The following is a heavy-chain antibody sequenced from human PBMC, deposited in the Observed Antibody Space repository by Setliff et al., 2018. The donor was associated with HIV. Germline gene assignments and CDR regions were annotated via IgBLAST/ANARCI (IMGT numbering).Heavy chain of an antibody. CDR1: GFTFSDHY. CDR3: TRVDSNYEKFDC. V-gene: IGHV3-72*01. J-gene: IGHJ4*02. Sequence: PGGSLRLSCAASGFTFSDHYMDWVRQAPGKGLEWVGRTTNKADSYNTNYAASVKGRFTIARDDSKNSLYLQMNSLKTEDTAVYYCTRVDSNYEKFDCWGQGSLVTVSS. D-gene: IGHD4-4*01. CDR2: TTNKADSYNT.